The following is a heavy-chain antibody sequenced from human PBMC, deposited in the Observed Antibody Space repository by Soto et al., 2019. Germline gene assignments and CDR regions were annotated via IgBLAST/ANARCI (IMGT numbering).Heavy chain of an antibody. J-gene: IGHJ3*02. CDR3: ARDFHQYSSTWFDTFDI. D-gene: IGHD6-13*01. CDR2: ISGHNDNT. V-gene: IGHV1-18*01. CDR1: GYTFTTHG. Sequence: GASVKVSCKASGYTFTTHGISWVRRAPGQGLEWMGWISGHNDNTIYAQKIQGRVTMTTDTSTSTAYMELRSLRSDDTAVYYCARDFHQYSSTWFDTFDIWGQGTMVTVSS.